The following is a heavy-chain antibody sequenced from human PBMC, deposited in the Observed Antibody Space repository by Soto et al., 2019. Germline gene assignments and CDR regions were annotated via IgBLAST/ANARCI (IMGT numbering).Heavy chain of an antibody. CDR1: GYTFTNYG. Sequence: QVQLVQSGAEVKKPGASVKVSCKASGYTFTNYGITWVRQAPGQGLEWMGWISTYKKDTDYAQKRHGRVTMTTDTSTSTAYLELRSLGSDDTAVYYCARSDRGIYREWGQATLVILSS. CDR3: ARSDRGIYRE. J-gene: IGHJ4*02. V-gene: IGHV1-18*01. D-gene: IGHD1-26*01. CDR2: ISTYKKDT.